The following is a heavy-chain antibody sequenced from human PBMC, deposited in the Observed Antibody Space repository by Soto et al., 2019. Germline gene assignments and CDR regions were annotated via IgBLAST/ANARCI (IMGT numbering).Heavy chain of an antibody. Sequence: QLQLQESGSGLVKPSQTLSLTCAVSGGSISSGGYSWSWIRQPPGKGLEGIGYIYHSGSTYYNPSLKRRVTISVDRSKNQFSLKLSSVTAADTAVYYCARGSSSSPNYYYYGMDVWGQGTTVTVSS. D-gene: IGHD6-6*01. CDR1: GGSISSGGYS. V-gene: IGHV4-30-2*01. CDR2: IYHSGST. J-gene: IGHJ6*02. CDR3: ARGSSSSPNYYYYGMDV.